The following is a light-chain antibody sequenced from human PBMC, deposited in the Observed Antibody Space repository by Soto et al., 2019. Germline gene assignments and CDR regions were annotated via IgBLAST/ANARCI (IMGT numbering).Light chain of an antibody. J-gene: IGKJ1*01. CDR2: AAS. Sequence: FQRTQCPSAMSASVGDRVTITCRASQDISSSFAGYHQKPPKAPHLLLYAASSSQSGVPPSFSGSGAATAFTPTTTSMQAADFATYYCQQDNSISRTFGQGTKVDIK. CDR3: QQDNSISRT. CDR1: QDISSS. V-gene: IGKV1-12*01.